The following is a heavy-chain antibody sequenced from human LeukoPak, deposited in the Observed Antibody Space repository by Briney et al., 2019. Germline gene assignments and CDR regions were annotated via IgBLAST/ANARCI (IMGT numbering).Heavy chain of an antibody. Sequence: GGSLSLSCAASGFSFSTYNMNWVRQAPGKGLEWVSSISPGSNYIYYADSVKGRFTISRDNAKNSLYLQMNSLRAEDTALYYCARGSVGLQRNDWFDPWGQGTLVTVSS. V-gene: IGHV3-21*01. CDR1: GFSFSTYN. J-gene: IGHJ5*02. D-gene: IGHD4-11*01. CDR3: ARGSVGLQRNDWFDP. CDR2: ISPGSNYI.